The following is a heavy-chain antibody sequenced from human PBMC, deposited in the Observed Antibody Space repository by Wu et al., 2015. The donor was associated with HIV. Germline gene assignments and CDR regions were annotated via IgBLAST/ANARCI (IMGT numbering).Heavy chain of an antibody. CDR3: AKRPTIGATDTFDI. D-gene: IGHD3-16*01. J-gene: IGHJ3*02. CDR1: GYTFTSYD. CDR2: MNPNSGNT. Sequence: QVQLVQSGAEVKKPGASVKVSCKASGYTFTSYDINWVRQAPGQGLEWMGWMNPNSGNTGYAQKFQGRVTMTRNTSITTAYMELNSLKSEDTAVYFCAKRPTIGATDTFDIWGQGTMVTVSS. V-gene: IGHV1-8*01.